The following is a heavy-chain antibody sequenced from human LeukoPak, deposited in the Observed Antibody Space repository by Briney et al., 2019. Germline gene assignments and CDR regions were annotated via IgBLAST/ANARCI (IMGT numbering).Heavy chain of an antibody. CDR2: ISGSGGST. Sequence: GGSLRLSCAASGFTFSSHAMSWVRQAPGKGLEWVSAISGSGGSTYYADSVKGRFTISRDNSKNTLYLQMNSLRAEDTAVYYCAKEYDFWSGPYYMDVWGKGTTVTVSS. CDR1: GFTFSSHA. J-gene: IGHJ6*03. D-gene: IGHD3-3*01. CDR3: AKEYDFWSGPYYMDV. V-gene: IGHV3-23*01.